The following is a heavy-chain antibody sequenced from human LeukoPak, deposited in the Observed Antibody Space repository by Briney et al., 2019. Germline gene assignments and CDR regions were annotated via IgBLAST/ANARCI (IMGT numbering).Heavy chain of an antibody. CDR2: IYHSGST. CDR1: GGSISSYY. D-gene: IGHD6-13*01. Sequence: SETLSLTCTVSGGSISSYYWSWIRQPPGKGLEWIGYIYHSGSTYYNPSLKSRVTISVDRSKNQFSLKLSSVTAADTAVYYCARDFIAAAGSYYYYMDVWGKGTTVTVSS. CDR3: ARDFIAAAGSYYYYMDV. J-gene: IGHJ6*03. V-gene: IGHV4-59*12.